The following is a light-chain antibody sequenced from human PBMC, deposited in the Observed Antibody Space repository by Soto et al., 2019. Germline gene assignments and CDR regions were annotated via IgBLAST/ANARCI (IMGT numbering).Light chain of an antibody. Sequence: EIVMTQSPDTLSVSPVEGATLSCRVSQSIRSNLAWYQQRPGQAPRLLMYGASTRADGIPARFTGSGSGTEFTLTISSLEPEDFAVYYCQQRGEWPPGATCGQGKRREIK. CDR1: QSIRSN. CDR2: GAS. J-gene: IGKJ5*01. CDR3: QQRGEWPPGAT. V-gene: IGKV3-15*01.